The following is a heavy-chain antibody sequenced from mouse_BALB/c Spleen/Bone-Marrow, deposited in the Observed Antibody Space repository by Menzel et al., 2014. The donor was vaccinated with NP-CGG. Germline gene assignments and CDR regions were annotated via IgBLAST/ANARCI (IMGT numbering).Heavy chain of an antibody. D-gene: IGHD2-1*01. J-gene: IGHJ4*01. V-gene: IGHV1-7*01. CDR3: ARGNPLYAMDY. Sequence: QVQLKESGAELAKPGASVKMSCKASGYTFTSYWMHWVKQRPGQGLEWIGYINPSTGYTDYNQKFNDKATLTADKSSSTAYMQLSSLTSKDSAVYYCARGNPLYAMDYWGQGTSVIVSS. CDR2: INPSTGYT. CDR1: GYTFTSYW.